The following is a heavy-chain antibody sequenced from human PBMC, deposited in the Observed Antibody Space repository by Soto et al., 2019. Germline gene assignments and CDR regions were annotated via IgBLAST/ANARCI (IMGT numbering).Heavy chain of an antibody. D-gene: IGHD1-1*01. J-gene: IGHJ4*02. Sequence: PGGSLRLSCAASGFTFSNAWMSWVRQAPGKGLEWVGRIKSKTDGGTTDYAAPVKGRFTISRDDSKNTLYLQMNSLKTEDTAVYYCTTDINGQLLFDYWGQGTLVTSPQ. CDR3: TTDINGQLLFDY. V-gene: IGHV3-15*01. CDR2: IKSKTDGGTT. CDR1: GFTFSNAW.